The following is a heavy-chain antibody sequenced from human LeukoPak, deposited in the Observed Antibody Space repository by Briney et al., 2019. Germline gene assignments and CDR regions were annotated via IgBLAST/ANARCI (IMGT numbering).Heavy chain of an antibody. CDR2: IRQDGNEK. V-gene: IGHV3-7*01. Sequence: GGSLRLSCAASGFTFSSYWMSWVRQAPGKGLEWVANIRQDGNEKYYVDSVKGRFTISRDDAENSLFLQMNSLRAEDTAVYYCARVLLRSYFFDYWGQGTLVTVSS. CDR3: ARVLLRSYFFDY. D-gene: IGHD2-15*01. J-gene: IGHJ4*02. CDR1: GFTFSSYW.